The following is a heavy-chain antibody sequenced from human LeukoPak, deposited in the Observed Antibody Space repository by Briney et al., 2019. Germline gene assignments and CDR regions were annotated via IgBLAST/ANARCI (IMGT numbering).Heavy chain of an antibody. J-gene: IGHJ4*02. Sequence: GASVKVSCKASGYTFTSYDINWVRQATGQGLEWMGWMNPNSGNTGYAQKLQGRVTMTTDTSTSTAYMELRSLRSDDTAVYYCARDETTSSTDYYDSSGPSGYWGQGTLVTVSS. CDR3: ARDETTSSTDYYDSSGPSGY. V-gene: IGHV1-8*02. D-gene: IGHD3-22*01. CDR1: GYTFTSYD. CDR2: MNPNSGNT.